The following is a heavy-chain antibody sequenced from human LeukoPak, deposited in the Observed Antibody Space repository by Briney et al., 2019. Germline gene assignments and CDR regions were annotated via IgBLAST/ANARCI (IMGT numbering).Heavy chain of an antibody. D-gene: IGHD6-19*01. CDR3: AKEPGIAVAGYSFSWFYP. CDR2: ISGSGGST. Sequence: GGSLRLSCAASGFTFSSYAMSWVRQAPGKGLEWVSAISGSGGSTYYADSVKGRFTISRDNSKHTLYLQLNSWRAEDAGVYFCAKEPGIAVAGYSFSWFYPLGQGTLGT. V-gene: IGHV3-23*01. J-gene: IGHJ5*02. CDR1: GFTFSSYA.